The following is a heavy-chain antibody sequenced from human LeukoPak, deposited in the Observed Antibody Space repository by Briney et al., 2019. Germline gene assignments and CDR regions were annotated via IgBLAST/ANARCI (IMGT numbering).Heavy chain of an antibody. CDR1: GGSISSYY. V-gene: IGHV4-59*08. Sequence: PSETVSLTCTVSGGSISSYYSSWIRQPPGKGLEWIRSLFCIGYTNYNPSLKSRVTISLDTSKNQVSLKLSSVTAADTAVYYCARGSSPFDYWGQGTLVTVSS. CDR2: LFCIGYT. CDR3: ARGSSPFDY. J-gene: IGHJ4*02.